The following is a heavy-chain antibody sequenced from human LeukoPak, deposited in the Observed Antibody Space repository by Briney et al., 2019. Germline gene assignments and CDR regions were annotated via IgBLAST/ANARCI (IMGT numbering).Heavy chain of an antibody. Sequence: PGGSLRLSCAASGFTVSYNYMSWVRQAPGKGLEWVSTISDSGDSTHYADSVKGRFTISRDSSKNTLYLQMNSLRAEDTAVYYCANPGRYTSGWIFPPSFDYWGQGTPVTVSS. CDR2: ISDSGDST. CDR3: ANPGRYTSGWIFPPSFDY. V-gene: IGHV3-23*01. D-gene: IGHD6-19*01. J-gene: IGHJ4*02. CDR1: GFTVSYNY.